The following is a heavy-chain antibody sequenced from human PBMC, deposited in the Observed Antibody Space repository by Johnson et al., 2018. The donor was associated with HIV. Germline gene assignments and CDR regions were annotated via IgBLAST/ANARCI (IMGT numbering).Heavy chain of an antibody. CDR1: GFTFSSYA. CDR3: ARDTYYYDTSGYLTRPRAFDV. V-gene: IGHV3-30*04. CDR2: ISYDGSNK. D-gene: IGHD3-22*01. J-gene: IGHJ3*01. Sequence: VQLVESGGGVVQPGRSLGLSCAASGFTFSSYAMHWVRQAPGKGLEWVAVISYDGSNKYYADSVKGRFTISRDNSKNTLYLQMNSLRAEDTALYYCARDTYYYDTSGYLTRPRAFDVWGQGTMVTVSS.